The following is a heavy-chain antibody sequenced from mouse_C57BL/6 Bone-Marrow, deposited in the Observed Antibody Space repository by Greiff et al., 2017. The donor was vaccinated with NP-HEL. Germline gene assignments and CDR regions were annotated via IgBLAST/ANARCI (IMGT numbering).Heavy chain of an antibody. CDR2: INPSNGGT. CDR3: ARYLLWHLPGYFDV. Sequence: QVQLQQPGTELVKPGASVKLSCKASGYTFPSYWMHWVKQRPGQGLEWIGNINPSNGGTNYNEKFKSKATLTVDKSSSTAYMQLSSLTSEDSAVYYCARYLLWHLPGYFDVWGTGTTVTVSS. CDR1: GYTFPSYW. V-gene: IGHV1-53*01. D-gene: IGHD2-1*01. J-gene: IGHJ1*03.